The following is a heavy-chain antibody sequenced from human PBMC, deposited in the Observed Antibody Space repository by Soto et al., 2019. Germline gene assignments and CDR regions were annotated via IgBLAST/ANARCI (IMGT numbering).Heavy chain of an antibody. J-gene: IGHJ3*02. Sequence: ASVKASCKASGYTFTSYDISWVRQAPGQELERMGWISAYNGNTNYAQKLQGRVTMTTDTSTSTAYKELRSLRSDDTAVHYCVSLQGQSEASLIWGQRTMCTLSS. CDR1: GYTFTSYD. CDR3: VSLQGQSEASLI. CDR2: ISAYNGNT. V-gene: IGHV1-18*01. D-gene: IGHD4-4*01.